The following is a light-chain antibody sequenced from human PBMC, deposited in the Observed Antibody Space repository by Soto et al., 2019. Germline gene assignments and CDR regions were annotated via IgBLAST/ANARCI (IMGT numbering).Light chain of an antibody. CDR2: AAS. CDR3: QQRYRFPRT. V-gene: IGKV1-39*01. CDR1: QAMSSY. Sequence: EIRRAQCRACVSVSVVAVFTNTYRPSQAMSSYLNWYQQKPGKAPKILIYAASVLPSGVPSRFSGSGSGPHSTLTFSRLQPADPATYYCQQRYRFPRTFRGGAKVDIK. J-gene: IGKJ4*01.